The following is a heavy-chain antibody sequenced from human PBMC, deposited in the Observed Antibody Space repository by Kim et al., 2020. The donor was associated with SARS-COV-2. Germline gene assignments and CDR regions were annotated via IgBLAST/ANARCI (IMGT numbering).Heavy chain of an antibody. J-gene: IGHJ4*02. CDR1: GFTFSSYA. V-gene: IGHV3-23*01. D-gene: IGHD5-12*01. Sequence: GGSLRLSCAASGFTFSSYAMSWVRQAPGKGLEWVSAISGSGGSTYYADSVKGRFTISRDNSKNTLYLQMNSLRAEDTAVYYCAKRPGDGYNWGAFDYWGQGTLVTVSS. CDR2: ISGSGGST. CDR3: AKRPGDGYNWGAFDY.